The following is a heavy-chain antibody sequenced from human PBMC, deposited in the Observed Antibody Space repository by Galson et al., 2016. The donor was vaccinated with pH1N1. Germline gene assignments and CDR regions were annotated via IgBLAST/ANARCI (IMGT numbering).Heavy chain of an antibody. CDR3: SRFTYGDYTTYFDY. V-gene: IGHV2-70*20. CDR2: IDWGAEK. D-gene: IGHD4-17*01. Sequence: PALVKPPQTLTLTCTFSGFSLSTSGMCVSWVRQPPGKALEWLALIDWGAEKYYSTSLKTRLTISKETSKNQLVLTMNNMDPVDTATYYCSRFTYGDYTTYFDYWGQGTLVTVSS. J-gene: IGHJ4*02. CDR1: GFSLSTSGMC.